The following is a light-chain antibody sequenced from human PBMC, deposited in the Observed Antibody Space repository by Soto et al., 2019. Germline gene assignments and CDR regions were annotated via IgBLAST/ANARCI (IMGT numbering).Light chain of an antibody. CDR3: SSYAGSNSFV. Sequence: SVLTQPASVSGSPGQSITISCTGSNSDIGNYNIVSWYQQHPDKAPQLIIYEVTKRPSGGSNRFSGSKSGNTASLIVSGLQAEDEADYYCSSYAGSNSFVFGTGTKVTV. J-gene: IGLJ1*01. V-gene: IGLV2-23*02. CDR1: NSDIGNYNI. CDR2: EVT.